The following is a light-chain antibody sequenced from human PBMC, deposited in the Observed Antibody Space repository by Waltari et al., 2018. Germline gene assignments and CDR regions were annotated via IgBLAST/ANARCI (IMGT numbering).Light chain of an antibody. CDR3: QQANNFPRT. V-gene: IGKV1D-12*01. J-gene: IGKJ5*01. CDR2: ASS. CDR1: QGVRSW. Sequence: DIQMTQSPSSVSASVGDRVTITCRASQGVRSWLAWYQYKPGKAPKLLIYASSSLQSCVPSRFSGSGSGTDFSLTISCLQPEDSATYYCQQANNFPRTFGQGTRLEIK.